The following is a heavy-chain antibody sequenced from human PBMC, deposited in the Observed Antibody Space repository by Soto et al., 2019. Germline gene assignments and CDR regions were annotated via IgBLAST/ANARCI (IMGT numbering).Heavy chain of an antibody. J-gene: IGHJ4*02. CDR2: INPNSGGT. CDR3: TTHPPRVVPDDY. D-gene: IGHD2-15*01. Sequence: ASVKVSCKASGYTFTGYYMHWVRQAPGQGLEWMGWINPNSGGTNYAQKFQGRVTMTRDTSISTAYMELSRLRSDDTAVYYCTTHPPRVVPDDYWGQGTLVTVSS. CDR1: GYTFTGYY. V-gene: IGHV1-2*02.